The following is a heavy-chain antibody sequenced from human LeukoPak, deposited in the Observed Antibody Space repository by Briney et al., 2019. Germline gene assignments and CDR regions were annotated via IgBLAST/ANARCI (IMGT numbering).Heavy chain of an antibody. J-gene: IGHJ3*02. CDR2: ISAYNGNT. D-gene: IGHD3-10*01. CDR3: AREGLWFGELLGAFDI. V-gene: IGHV1-18*01. Sequence: GASVKVSCKASGYTFTSYGISWVRQAPGQGLEWMGWISAYNGNTNFAQKFQGRVTMTTDTSTSTVYMELRSLRSDDTAVYYCAREGLWFGELLGAFDIWGQGTMVTVSS. CDR1: GYTFTSYG.